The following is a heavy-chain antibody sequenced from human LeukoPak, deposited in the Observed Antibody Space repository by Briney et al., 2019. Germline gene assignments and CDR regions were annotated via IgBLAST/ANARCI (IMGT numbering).Heavy chain of an antibody. CDR2: IYYSGST. Sequence: SETLSLTCTVSGGSIYSGRKYWGWIRQPPGRGLEWIGSIYYSGSTYYNPSLKSRVTISVDTSKNQFSLKLSSVTAADTAVYYCARSRESREAAQPDYWGQGTLVTVSS. CDR1: GGSIYSGRKY. J-gene: IGHJ4*02. CDR3: ARSRESREAAQPDY. V-gene: IGHV4-39*01. D-gene: IGHD6-13*01.